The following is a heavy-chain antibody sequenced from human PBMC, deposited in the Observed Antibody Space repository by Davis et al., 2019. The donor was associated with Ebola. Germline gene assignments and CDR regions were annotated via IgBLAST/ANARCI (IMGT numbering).Heavy chain of an antibody. J-gene: IGHJ3*02. CDR3: ARAMVTMVSFAFDI. CDR2: IYHSGTT. CDR1: GGSISTNTW. Sequence: SETLSLTCAVSGGSISTNTWWSCVRQPPGKDLEWIGEIYHSGTTSYNPSLMSRVTISVDGSKNQFSLKLSSVTAADTAVYYCARAMVTMVSFAFDIWGPGTVVTVSS. V-gene: IGHV4-4*02. D-gene: IGHD3-10*01.